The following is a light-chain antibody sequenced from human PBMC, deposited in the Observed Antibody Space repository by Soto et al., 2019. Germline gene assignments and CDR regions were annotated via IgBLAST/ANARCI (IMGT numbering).Light chain of an antibody. Sequence: DIQMTQSPSSLSASVGDRVTITCRASQDISVYLAWYQQKPGKVPKLLIYSASTLKSGVPSRFSGSGSGTDFTLTISSLQPEDVATYFCQKFNTAPLSFGQGTRQESK. V-gene: IGKV1-27*01. J-gene: IGKJ5*01. CDR3: QKFNTAPLS. CDR1: QDISVY. CDR2: SAS.